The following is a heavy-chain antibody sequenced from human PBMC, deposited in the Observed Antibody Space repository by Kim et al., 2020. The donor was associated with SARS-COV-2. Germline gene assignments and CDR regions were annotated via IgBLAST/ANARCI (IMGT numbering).Heavy chain of an antibody. Sequence: GGSLRLSCAVSGVTFDTYAMSWVRQAPGKGLEWVSGISYHGRDTDYADSVKGRFTISRDNSKNTLYLQMHRLRAEETAVYFCGKGHITARQSWDYWGQGTLGTISS. V-gene: IGHV3-23*01. CDR1: GVTFDTYA. D-gene: IGHD6-6*01. J-gene: IGHJ4*02. CDR2: ISYHGRDT. CDR3: GKGHITARQSWDY.